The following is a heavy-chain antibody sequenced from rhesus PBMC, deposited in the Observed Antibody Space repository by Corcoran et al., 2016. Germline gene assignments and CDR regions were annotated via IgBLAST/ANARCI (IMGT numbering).Heavy chain of an antibody. CDR1: GGSISDDYY. V-gene: IGHV4-106*01. CDR2: IYGSGGGT. CDR3: ARGGYSQRN. D-gene: IGHD1-44*02. Sequence: QVQLQESGPGLVKPSETLSLTCAVSGGSISDDYYWSWISQPPGKGLEWIGYIYGSGGGTNYNPSLKNRVTISIDPSKNQFSLKLSSVTAADTAVYYCARGGYSQRNWGQGVLVTVSS. J-gene: IGHJ4*01.